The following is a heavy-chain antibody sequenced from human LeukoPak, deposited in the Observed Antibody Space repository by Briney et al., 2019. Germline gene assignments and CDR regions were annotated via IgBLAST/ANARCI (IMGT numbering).Heavy chain of an antibody. V-gene: IGHV3-15*01. CDR3: TTRCQDGC. J-gene: IGHJ4*02. CDR2: IKSKIDGGTI. Sequence: GSLRLSCVASGFTFSDAWMSWVRQAPGKGLEWVGRIKSKIDGGTIDYGAPVKGRFTISRDDSRNTLYLQMNSLKTEDTAVYYCTTRCQDGCWGQGTLVTVS. D-gene: IGHD2-8*01. CDR1: GFTFSDAW.